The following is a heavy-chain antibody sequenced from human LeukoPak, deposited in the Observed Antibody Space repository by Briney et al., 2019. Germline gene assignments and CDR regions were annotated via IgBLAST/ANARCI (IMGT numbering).Heavy chain of an antibody. V-gene: IGHV4-30-4*01. CDR3: ARGLGFYDYVWGSYRYKRGYYFDY. CDR1: GGSMSIGDYY. CDR2: IYYSGST. J-gene: IGHJ4*02. D-gene: IGHD3-16*02. Sequence: SETLSLTCTVSGGSMSIGDYYWSWIRQPPGKGLEWIGYIYYSGSTYYNPSLKSRVTISVDTSKNQFSLKLSSVTAADTAVYYCARGLGFYDYVWGSYRYKRGYYFDYWGQGTLVTVSS.